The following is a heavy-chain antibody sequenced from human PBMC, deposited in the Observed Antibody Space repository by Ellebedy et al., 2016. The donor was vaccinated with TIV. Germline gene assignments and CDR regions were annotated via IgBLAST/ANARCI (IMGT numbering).Heavy chain of an antibody. D-gene: IGHD2-2*02. Sequence: PGGSPRLSCAASGFTFSNYAMHWVRQAPGKGLEYVSAISSNGGSTYYANSVKGRFTISRDNSKNTLYLKMGSLRAEDMAVYYCARHPYTNVYYYYYMDVWGKGTTVTVSS. V-gene: IGHV3-64*01. J-gene: IGHJ6*03. CDR1: GFTFSNYA. CDR2: ISSNGGST. CDR3: ARHPYTNVYYYYYMDV.